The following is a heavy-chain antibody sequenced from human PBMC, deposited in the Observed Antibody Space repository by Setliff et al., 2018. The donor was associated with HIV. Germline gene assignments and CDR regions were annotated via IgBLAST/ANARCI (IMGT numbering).Heavy chain of an antibody. J-gene: IGHJ3*01. CDR3: ARGWGHDGFDF. V-gene: IGHV4-34*01. D-gene: IGHD7-27*01. Sequence: SETLSLTWAVYGRSFSGYYWNWIRQSPGKWLEWIGEINHSGGTNYNPSLKSRVTMSIDTSKNQFSLNVSSVTAADTAVYYGARGWGHDGFDFWGQGTMVTVSS. CDR2: INHSGGT. CDR1: GRSFSGYY.